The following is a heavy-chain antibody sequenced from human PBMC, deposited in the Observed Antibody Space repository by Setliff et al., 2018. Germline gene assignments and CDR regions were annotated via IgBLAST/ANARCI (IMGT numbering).Heavy chain of an antibody. CDR2: XXXXXXX. D-gene: IGHD3-16*01. CDR3: AIGGGYCDFFDCFPFDS. Sequence: SETLSLTCNVSGVSIANTASYWSWIRQPAGKTXEXXXXXXXXXXXXXXXXXXXRVSXSVDRSNNQFSLKLNSVTAADTALYYCAIGGGYCDFFDCFPFDSWGQGFLVTVSS. CDR1: GVSIANTASY. V-gene: IGHV4-61*02. J-gene: IGHJ4*02.